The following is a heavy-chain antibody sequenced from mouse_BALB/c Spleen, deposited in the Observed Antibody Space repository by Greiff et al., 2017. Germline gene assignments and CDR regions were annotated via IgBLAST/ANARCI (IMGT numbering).Heavy chain of an antibody. J-gene: IGHJ4*01. V-gene: IGHV5-4*02. Sequence: EVKLVESGGGLVKPGGSLKLSCAASGFTFSDYYMYWVRQTPEKRLEWVATISDGGSYTYYPDSVKGRFTISRDNAKNNLYLQMSSLTSEDTAMYYCASYYYGCSYKESYAMDYWGQGTSVTVSS. CDR2: ISDGGSYT. D-gene: IGHD1-1*01. CDR3: ASYYYGCSYKESYAMDY. CDR1: GFTFSDYY.